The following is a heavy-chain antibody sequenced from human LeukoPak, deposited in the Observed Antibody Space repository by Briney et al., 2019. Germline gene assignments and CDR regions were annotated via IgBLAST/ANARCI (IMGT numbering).Heavy chain of an antibody. V-gene: IGHV4-59*08. CDR2: IYYSGST. J-gene: IGHJ4*02. D-gene: IGHD6-19*01. CDR1: GFTFRSFE. Sequence: PGGSLRLSCTASGFTFRSFEMNWVRQAPGKGLEWIGFIYYSGSTNYNPSLKSRVTISVDTSKNQFSLKVNSVTAADTAVYYCARHRTSGWGLDYWGQGTLVTVSS. CDR3: ARHRTSGWGLDY.